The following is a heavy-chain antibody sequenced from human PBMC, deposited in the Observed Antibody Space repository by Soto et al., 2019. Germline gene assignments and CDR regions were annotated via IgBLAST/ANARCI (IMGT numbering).Heavy chain of an antibody. CDR2: INSDGSST. CDR3: ARPDYGDYEPAFDY. Sequence: PVGSLRLSCAASGFTFSSYWMHWVRQAPGKGLVWVSRINSDGSSTSYADSVKGRFTISRDNAKNTLYLQMNSLRAEDTAVYYCARPDYGDYEPAFDYWGQGTLVTVSS. V-gene: IGHV3-74*01. CDR1: GFTFSSYW. D-gene: IGHD4-17*01. J-gene: IGHJ4*02.